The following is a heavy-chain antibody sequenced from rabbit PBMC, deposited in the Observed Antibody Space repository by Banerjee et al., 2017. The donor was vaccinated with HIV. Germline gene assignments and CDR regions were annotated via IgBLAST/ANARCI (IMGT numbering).Heavy chain of an antibody. CDR1: GFSFSNKYV. CDR2: IYAGSSGST. CDR3: ARDGFGTGPDYDL. D-gene: IGHD7-1*01. J-gene: IGHJ4*01. Sequence: QEQLEESGGDLVKPEGSLTLTCTASGFSFSNKYVMCWVRQAPGKGLEWIACIYAGSSGSTQYANWAKGRFTISKISSTTVTLQMTSLTAADTATYFCARDGFGTGPDYDLWGPGTLVTVS. V-gene: IGHV1S45*01.